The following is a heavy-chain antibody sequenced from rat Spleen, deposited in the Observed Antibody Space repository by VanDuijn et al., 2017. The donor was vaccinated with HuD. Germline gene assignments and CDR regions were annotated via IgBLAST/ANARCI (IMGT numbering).Heavy chain of an antibody. J-gene: IGHJ2*01. CDR1: GFNFDAYW. D-gene: IGHD4-3*01. CDR2: INMDSRIK. Sequence: EVKLVESGGALVQPGRSLKLSCVASGFNFDAYWMGWVRQAPGKGLEWIGEINMDSRIKKYVPSLKDKFSISRDNAQNTLYLQMTNLGSEDTAIYYCVREEVGVRDWGQGVMVTVSS. CDR3: VREEVGVRD. V-gene: IGHV4-2*01.